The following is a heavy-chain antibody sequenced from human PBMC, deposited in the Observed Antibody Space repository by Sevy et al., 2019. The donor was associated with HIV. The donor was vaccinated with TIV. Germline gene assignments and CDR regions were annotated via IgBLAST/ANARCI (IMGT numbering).Heavy chain of an antibody. Sequence: SETLSLTCTVSGGSIRSGGYYWAWIRQHPGKGLEWIGFIYYSGITYYNPSLKSRLTISIDTSKNEFSLRLTSVTAADTAMYYCAREAGYNFGFDSWGQGTLVTLSS. CDR2: IYYSGIT. CDR3: AREAGYNFGFDS. V-gene: IGHV4-31*03. CDR1: GGSIRSGGYY. D-gene: IGHD5-18*01. J-gene: IGHJ4*02.